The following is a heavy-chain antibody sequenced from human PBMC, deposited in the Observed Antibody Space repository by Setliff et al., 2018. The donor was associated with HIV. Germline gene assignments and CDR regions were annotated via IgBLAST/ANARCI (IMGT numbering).Heavy chain of an antibody. V-gene: IGHV5-51*01. CDR3: ARHPVAGTPYYFDS. D-gene: IGHD6-19*01. CDR2: ILPRDSDT. Sequence: GESLKISCEASGYIFTNYWIGWVRQMPGRGLEYMGIILPRDSDTRYSPSFQGPVTISADKSISAAFLQWSSLKASDTAMYYCARHPVAGTPYYFDSWGQGTLVTVSS. CDR1: GYIFTNYW. J-gene: IGHJ4*02.